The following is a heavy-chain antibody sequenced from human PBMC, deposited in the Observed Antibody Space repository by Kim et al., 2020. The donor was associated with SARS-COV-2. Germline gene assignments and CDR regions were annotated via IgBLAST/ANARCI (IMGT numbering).Heavy chain of an antibody. J-gene: IGHJ4*02. D-gene: IGHD3-16*01. Sequence: GGSLRLSCAASGFSFSNFPMSWVRQAPGKGLEWVSGISASGGHTYYTASVRGRLTVSRDNSENTLFLQMSSLGVDDTAVYYCAKEMGGGLSTVDYWCQG. CDR2: ISASGGHT. CDR1: GFSFSNFP. V-gene: IGHV3-23*01. CDR3: AKEMGGGLSTVDY.